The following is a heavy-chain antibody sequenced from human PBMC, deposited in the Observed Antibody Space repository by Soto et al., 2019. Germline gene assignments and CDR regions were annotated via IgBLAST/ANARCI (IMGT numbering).Heavy chain of an antibody. CDR2: ISGGSSVT. Sequence: GGSLRLSCTASGFTFSDYAMAWVRQAPGKGLEWVSTISGGSSVTYYGDSVKGRFTISRDNAKKTLFLQLNRLSAEDTATYYCAKVLSKNYYYTFDFWGQGTQVTVSS. V-gene: IGHV3-23*01. CDR3: AKVLSKNYYYTFDF. J-gene: IGHJ4*02. CDR1: GFTFSDYA. D-gene: IGHD3-22*01.